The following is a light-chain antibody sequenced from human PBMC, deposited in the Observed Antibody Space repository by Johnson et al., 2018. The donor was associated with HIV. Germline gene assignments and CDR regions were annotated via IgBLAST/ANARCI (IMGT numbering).Light chain of an antibody. CDR2: ENN. J-gene: IGLJ1*01. CDR3: GTWDSTLSAGGV. V-gene: IGLV1-51*02. Sequence: QSVLTQPPSVSAAPGQKVTISCYGSSSNIGNNYVSWYQQLPRGAPKLLIYENNKRPSGIPDRFSGSKSGTSATLGITGLQTGDEADYYCGTWDSTLSAGGVFGTGTKVTVL. CDR1: SSNIGNNY.